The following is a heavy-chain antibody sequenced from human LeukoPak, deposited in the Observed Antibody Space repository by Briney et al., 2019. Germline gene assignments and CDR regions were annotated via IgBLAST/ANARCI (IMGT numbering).Heavy chain of an antibody. CDR3: ASPRGGYSGYAPFDY. D-gene: IGHD5-12*01. CDR1: GGSISSYY. J-gene: IGHJ4*02. Sequence: SETLSLTCTVSGGSISSYYWSWIRQPPGKGLEWIGEINHSGSTNYNPSLKSRVTISVDTSKNQFSLKLSSVTAADTAVYYCASPRGGYSGYAPFDYWGQGTLVTVSS. CDR2: INHSGST. V-gene: IGHV4-34*01.